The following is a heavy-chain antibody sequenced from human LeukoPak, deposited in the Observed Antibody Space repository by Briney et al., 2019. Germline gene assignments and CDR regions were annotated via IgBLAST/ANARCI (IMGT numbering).Heavy chain of an antibody. CDR3: ARVRWGTGHFDY. D-gene: IGHD2-8*02. Sequence: SETLSLTCAVYGGSFSGYYWSWIRQPPGKGLEWIGEINHSGSTNYNPSLKSRVTISVDTSKNQFSLKLSSVTAADTAVYYCARVRWGTGHFDYWGQGTLVTVSS. CDR1: GGSFSGYY. J-gene: IGHJ4*02. V-gene: IGHV4-34*01. CDR2: INHSGST.